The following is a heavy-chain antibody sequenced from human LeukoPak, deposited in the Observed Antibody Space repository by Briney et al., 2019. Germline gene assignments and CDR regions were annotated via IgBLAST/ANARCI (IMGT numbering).Heavy chain of an antibody. Sequence: GASVKVSCKASGGTFSSYAISWVRQAPGQGLEWMGRVIPILGIANYAQKFQGRVTITADKSTSTAYMELSSLRSEDTAVYYCARDVGSPSHSGWSSFDYWGQGTLVTVSS. V-gene: IGHV1-69*04. CDR2: VIPILGIA. J-gene: IGHJ4*02. D-gene: IGHD6-19*01. CDR1: GGTFSSYA. CDR3: ARDVGSPSHSGWSSFDY.